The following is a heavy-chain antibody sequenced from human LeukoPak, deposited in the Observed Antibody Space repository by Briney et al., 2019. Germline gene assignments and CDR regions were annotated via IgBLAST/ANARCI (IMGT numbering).Heavy chain of an antibody. Sequence: PGGSLRLSCAASGFTFSSYGMHWVRQAPGKGLEWVSGISGSGDSTYYTESVKGRFTVSRDNSKNTLYLQMNSLRAEDTAIYYCAKAGYGSALRSVEDVWGQGTMVTVSS. CDR3: AKAGYGSALRSVEDV. D-gene: IGHD5-18*01. V-gene: IGHV3-23*01. CDR2: ISGSGDST. CDR1: GFTFSSYG. J-gene: IGHJ6*02.